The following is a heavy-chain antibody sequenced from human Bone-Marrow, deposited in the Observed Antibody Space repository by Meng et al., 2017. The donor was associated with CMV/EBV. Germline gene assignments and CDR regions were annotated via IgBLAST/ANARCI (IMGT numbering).Heavy chain of an antibody. CDR1: GFTFSSYS. CDR3: ARDKGWDSGSSSFDY. D-gene: IGHD1-26*01. CDR2: ISSSSSYI. V-gene: IGHV3-21*01. J-gene: IGHJ4*02. Sequence: GESLKISCAASGFTFSSYSMNWVRQAPGKGLEWVSSISSSSSYIYYADSVKGRFTISRDNAKNSLYLQMNSLRAEDTAVYYCARDKGWDSGSSSFDYWGQGTLVTVSS.